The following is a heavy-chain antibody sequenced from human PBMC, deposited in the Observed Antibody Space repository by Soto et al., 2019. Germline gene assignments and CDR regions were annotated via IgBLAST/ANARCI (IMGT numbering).Heavy chain of an antibody. D-gene: IGHD2-21*02. Sequence: SETLSLTCTVSGGSISSSSYYWGWIRQPPGKGLEWIGSIYYSGSTYYNPSLKSRVTISVDTSKHQFSLKLSSVTAAVIAVYCCASYGGDWYFKHWGQGTRVTVSS. J-gene: IGHJ1*01. CDR1: GGSISSSSYY. CDR3: ASYGGDWYFKH. CDR2: IYYSGST. V-gene: IGHV4-39*07.